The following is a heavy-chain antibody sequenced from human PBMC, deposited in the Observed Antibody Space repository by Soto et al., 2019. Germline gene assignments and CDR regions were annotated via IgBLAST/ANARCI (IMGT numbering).Heavy chain of an antibody. D-gene: IGHD3-3*01. J-gene: IGHJ6*02. V-gene: IGHV4-31*03. CDR3: ARTSLTIFGPSNDYYGMDV. CDR1: GGSISSGGYY. CDR2: IYYSGST. Sequence: SETLSLTCTVSGGSISSGGYYWSWIRQHPGKGLEWIGYIYYSGSTYYNPSLKSRVTISVDTSKNQFSMNLASVSAEDTAVYYCARTSLTIFGPSNDYYGMDVWGQGTTVTVSS.